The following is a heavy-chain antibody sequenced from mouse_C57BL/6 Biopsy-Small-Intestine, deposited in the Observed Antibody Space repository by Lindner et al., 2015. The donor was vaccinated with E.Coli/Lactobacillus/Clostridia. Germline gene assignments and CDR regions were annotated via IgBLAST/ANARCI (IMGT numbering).Heavy chain of an antibody. J-gene: IGHJ3*01. Sequence: VQLQESGAELVRPGASVKLSCTSSGFNIKDSLMHWVKQRPEQGLEWIGWIDPEDGEPKYAPKFQDKATITADTSSNTAYLQLSSLTSEDTAIYYCARGDYDWFAYWGQGTLVTVSA. D-gene: IGHD2-4*01. V-gene: IGHV14-2*01. CDR2: IDPEDGEP. CDR3: ARGDYDWFAY. CDR1: GFNIKDSL.